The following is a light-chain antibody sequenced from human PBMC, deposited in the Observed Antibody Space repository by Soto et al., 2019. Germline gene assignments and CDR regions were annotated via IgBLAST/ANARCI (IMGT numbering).Light chain of an antibody. CDR3: QQYSSHDLLT. J-gene: IGKJ4*01. CDR2: DAS. V-gene: IGKV1-5*01. CDR1: QSISSW. Sequence: DIQMTQSPATLSASVGDRVTITCRASQSISSWLAWYQEKPGRAPKLLIYDASTLESGVPSRFGGSGSGTEFTLTISSLQPDDFATYYCQQYSSHDLLTFGGGTKVDIK.